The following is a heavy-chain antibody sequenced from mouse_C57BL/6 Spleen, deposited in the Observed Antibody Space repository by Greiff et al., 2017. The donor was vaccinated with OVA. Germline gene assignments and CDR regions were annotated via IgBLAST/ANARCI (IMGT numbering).Heavy chain of an antibody. D-gene: IGHD2-5*01. Sequence: VKLMESGAELVRPGTSVKVSCKASGYAFTNYLIEWVKQRPGQGLEWIGVINPGSGGTNYNEKFKGKATLTADKSSSTAYMQLSSLTSEDSAVYFCARSNSLYAMDYWGQGTSVTVSS. J-gene: IGHJ4*01. CDR3: ARSNSLYAMDY. CDR2: INPGSGGT. V-gene: IGHV1-54*01. CDR1: GYAFTNYL.